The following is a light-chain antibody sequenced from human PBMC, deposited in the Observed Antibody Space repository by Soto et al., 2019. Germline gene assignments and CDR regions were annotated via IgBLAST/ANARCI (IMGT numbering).Light chain of an antibody. Sequence: QSALTQPASVSGSPGQSITISCTGTSSDVGGYNYVSWYQQYPGKAPKIMIYEVTKRPSGISNRFSGSKSGNTASLTISGLQAEDEADYYCSSYAGSSNVFGTGTKVTVL. V-gene: IGLV2-14*01. CDR3: SSYAGSSNV. CDR2: EVT. J-gene: IGLJ1*01. CDR1: SSDVGGYNY.